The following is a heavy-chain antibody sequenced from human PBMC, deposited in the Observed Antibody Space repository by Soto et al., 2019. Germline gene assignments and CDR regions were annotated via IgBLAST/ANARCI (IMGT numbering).Heavy chain of an antibody. CDR1: GAYISDFS. Sequence: RSEPLSLTCRVSGAYISDFSWSWIRQPAGKGLEWIGRITINGNTQKNPSFKSRVTMSIDTSRNHFSLNLQSATAADTALYYCARETGENWTYEDHWGPGTPVTVSS. D-gene: IGHD1-7*01. V-gene: IGHV4-4*07. CDR3: ARETGENWTYEDH. CDR2: ITINGNT. J-gene: IGHJ4*02.